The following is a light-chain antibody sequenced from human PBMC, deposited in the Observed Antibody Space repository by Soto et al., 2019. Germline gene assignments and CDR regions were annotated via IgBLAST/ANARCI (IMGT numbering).Light chain of an antibody. CDR2: AAS. CDR1: QSISSN. J-gene: IGKJ1*01. CDR3: QQSYNTPRT. V-gene: IGKV1-39*01. Sequence: DIQLTQSPSSLSSSVGDRVTLTCRASQSISSNLNWYKQKPGKAPNLLIYAASNLQTGAPSRFSGSGSGTDFTLTISSLQPEDFETYYCQQSYNTPRTFGQGTKVDI.